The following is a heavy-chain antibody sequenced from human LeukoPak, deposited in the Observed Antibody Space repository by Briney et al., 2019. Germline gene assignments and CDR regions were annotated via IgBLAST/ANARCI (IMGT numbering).Heavy chain of an antibody. CDR1: GLSISSGGNY. D-gene: IGHD5-18*01. Sequence: SETLSLTCTVSGLSISSGGNYWSWIRQHPGKGLEWIGFIDYSGGTYHNSSLQSRVTISLDTSKNQFSLKLRSMTAADTAVYYCERVASSAMATVYQYYMDVWGKGTTVTVSS. CDR2: IDYSGGT. CDR3: ERVASSAMATVYQYYMDV. V-gene: IGHV4-31*03. J-gene: IGHJ6*03.